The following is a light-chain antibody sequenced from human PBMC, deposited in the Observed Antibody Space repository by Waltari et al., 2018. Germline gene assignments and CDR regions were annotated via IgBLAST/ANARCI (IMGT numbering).Light chain of an antibody. CDR1: QTIRTTY. Sequence: EIVLTQSPGTLSLSPGEGATLSCRTSQTIRTTYLAWYQQKPGQATTLLIYGTFTRATGIPDRFTGSGSGTHFSLTISSLEPEDFATYYCQQYDISPLTFGGGTKVEIK. CDR2: GTF. V-gene: IGKV3-20*01. CDR3: QQYDISPLT. J-gene: IGKJ4*01.